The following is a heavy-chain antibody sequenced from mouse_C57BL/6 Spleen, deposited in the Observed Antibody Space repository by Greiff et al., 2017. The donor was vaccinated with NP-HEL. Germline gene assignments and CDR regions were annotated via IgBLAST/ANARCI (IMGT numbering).Heavy chain of an antibody. Sequence: EVKLMESGGGLVKPGGSLKLSCAASGFTFSSYAMSWVRQTPEKRLEWVATISDGGSYTYYPDNVKGRFTISRDNAKNNLYLQMSHLKSEDTAMYYCARVSYGYDGGFAYWGQGTLVTVSA. CDR2: ISDGGSYT. CDR1: GFTFSSYA. V-gene: IGHV5-4*03. CDR3: ARVSYGYDGGFAY. J-gene: IGHJ3*01. D-gene: IGHD2-2*01.